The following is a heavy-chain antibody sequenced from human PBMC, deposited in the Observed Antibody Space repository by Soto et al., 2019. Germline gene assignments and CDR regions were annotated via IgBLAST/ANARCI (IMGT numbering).Heavy chain of an antibody. CDR1: GFTFSSYS. CDR3: ARDLRYYDFWSGVDAFDI. J-gene: IGHJ3*02. V-gene: IGHV3-21*01. D-gene: IGHD3-3*01. CDR2: ISSSSSYI. Sequence: GSLRLSCAASGFTFSSYSMNWVRQAPGKGLEWVSSISSSSSYIYHADSVKGRFTISRDNAKNSLYLQMNSLRAEDTAVYYCARDLRYYDFWSGVDAFDIWGQGTMVTVSS.